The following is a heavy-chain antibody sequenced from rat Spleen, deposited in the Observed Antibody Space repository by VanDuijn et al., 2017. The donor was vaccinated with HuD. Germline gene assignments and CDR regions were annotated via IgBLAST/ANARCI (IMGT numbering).Heavy chain of an antibody. Sequence: QVQLKESGPGLVQPSQTLSLTCTVSGLSLTSNSVSWIRQPPGKGLEWMGVMWSGGGTAYNSALKSRLSISRDTSKSQVFLKINSLQTEDTGTYYCARHSDVYYRFLWGQGVMVTVSS. CDR3: ARHSDVYYRFL. D-gene: IGHD1-6*01. CDR1: GLSLTSNS. J-gene: IGHJ2*01. CDR2: MWSGGGT. V-gene: IGHV2-1*01.